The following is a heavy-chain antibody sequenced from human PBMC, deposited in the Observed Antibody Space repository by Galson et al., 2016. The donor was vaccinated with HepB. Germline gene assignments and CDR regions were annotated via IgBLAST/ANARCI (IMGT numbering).Heavy chain of an antibody. J-gene: IGHJ4*02. CDR1: GFTFSSYA. CDR3: AKDWGAVLSRVVYFDY. V-gene: IGHV3-23*01. D-gene: IGHD3-16*01. CDR2: ISGSGSST. Sequence: GSLRLSCAASGFTFSSYAMSWVRQAPGKGLEWVSSISGSGSSTYYADSVKGRFTISRDNSKNTLYLQMNSLRAEDTAVYYCAKDWGAVLSRVVYFDYWGQGTLVTVSS.